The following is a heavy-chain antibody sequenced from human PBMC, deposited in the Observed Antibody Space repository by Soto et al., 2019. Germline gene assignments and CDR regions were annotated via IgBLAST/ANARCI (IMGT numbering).Heavy chain of an antibody. D-gene: IGHD3-9*01. CDR2: MNPNSGNT. J-gene: IGHJ5*02. CDR3: ARGATYYDILTGYWFDP. CDR1: GYTFTSYD. Sequence: QVPLVQSGAEVKKPGASVKVSCKASGYTFTSYDINWVRQATGQGVEWMGWMNPNSGNTGYAQKFQGRVTMTRNTSISTAYMELSSLRSEDTAVYYCARGATYYDILTGYWFDPWGQGTLVTVSS. V-gene: IGHV1-8*01.